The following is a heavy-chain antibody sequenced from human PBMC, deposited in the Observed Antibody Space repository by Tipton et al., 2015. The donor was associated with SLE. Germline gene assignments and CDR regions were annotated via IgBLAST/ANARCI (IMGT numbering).Heavy chain of an antibody. CDR2: THYSGST. V-gene: IGHV4-39*07. Sequence: LRLSCTVPGGSIGSSSYYWGWIRQPPGKGLEWIGTTHYSGSTFYNPSLKSRVTISVDMSKNQFSVKLTSVTAADTAVYHCARVSRGYSGYEWAGFFDYWGQGALVTVSS. J-gene: IGHJ4*02. CDR1: GGSIGSSSYY. CDR3: ARVSRGYSGYEWAGFFDY. D-gene: IGHD5-12*01.